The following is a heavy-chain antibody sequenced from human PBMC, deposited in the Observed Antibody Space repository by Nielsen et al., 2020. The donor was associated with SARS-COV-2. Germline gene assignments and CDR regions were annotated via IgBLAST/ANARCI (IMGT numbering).Heavy chain of an antibody. J-gene: IGHJ4*02. D-gene: IGHD5-18*01. CDR3: ARGRGYSYGYSFGDY. CDR1: GYTFISYD. Sequence: ASVKVSCKASGYTFISYDINWVRQATGQGLEWMGWMNPNSGNTGYAQKFQGRVTMTRNTSISTAYMELSSLRSEDTAVYYCARGRGYSYGYSFGDYWGQGTLVTVSS. V-gene: IGHV1-8*01. CDR2: MNPNSGNT.